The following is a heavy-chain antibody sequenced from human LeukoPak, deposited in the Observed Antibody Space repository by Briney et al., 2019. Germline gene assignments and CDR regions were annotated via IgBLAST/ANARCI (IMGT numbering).Heavy chain of an antibody. CDR3: ARDGSIRIAAAGTGALDY. V-gene: IGHV4-39*02. J-gene: IGHJ4*02. CDR2: IYYSGST. CDR1: GGSISSSSYY. D-gene: IGHD6-13*01. Sequence: SETLSLTRTVSGGSISSSSYYWGWIRQPPGKGLEWIGSIYYSGSTYYNPSLKSRVTISVDTSKNQFSLKLSSVTAADTAVYYCARDGSIRIAAAGTGALDYWGQGTLVTVSS.